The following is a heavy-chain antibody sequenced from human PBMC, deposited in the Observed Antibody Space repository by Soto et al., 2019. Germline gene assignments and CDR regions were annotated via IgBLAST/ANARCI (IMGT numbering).Heavy chain of an antibody. CDR2: IYYSGST. J-gene: IGHJ4*02. Sequence: QVQLQGSGPGLLKPSQTLSLTCTVSGGSISRGGYYWTWIRQHPGKGLEWIGNIYYSGSTFYNPSLKSRLTISIDTSKNHFSLKLSSVTAADTAVYFCARDQTGYIYLDSWGQGTLVTVSS. CDR1: GGSISRGGYY. CDR3: ARDQTGYIYLDS. V-gene: IGHV4-31*03. D-gene: IGHD5-18*01.